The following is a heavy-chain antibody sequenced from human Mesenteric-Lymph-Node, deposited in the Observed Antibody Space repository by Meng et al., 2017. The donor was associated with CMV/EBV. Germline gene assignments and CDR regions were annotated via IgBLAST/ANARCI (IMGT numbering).Heavy chain of an antibody. D-gene: IGHD2-2*02. CDR2: ISYDGSNK. Sequence: GESLKISCAASGFTFSSYAMNWVRQAPGKGLEWVAVISYDGSNKYYADSVKGRFTISRDNSKNTLYLQMNSLRAEDTAVYYCARAAIGYCSCTSCYTAHAFDIWGQGTMVTVSS. CDR1: GFTFSSYA. J-gene: IGHJ3*02. CDR3: ARAAIGYCSCTSCYTAHAFDI. V-gene: IGHV3-30-3*01.